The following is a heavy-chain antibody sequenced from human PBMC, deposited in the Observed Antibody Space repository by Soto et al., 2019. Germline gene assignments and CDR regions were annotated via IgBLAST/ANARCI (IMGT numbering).Heavy chain of an antibody. CDR3: AKESQPLAFDY. CDR1: GFTFSTYG. D-gene: IGHD6-13*01. Sequence: QVHLVESGGGVVQPGKSLRLSCAASGFTFSTYGMHWVRQAPGKGLEWVAVISYDGSIKYYADSVKGRFTISRDNSKNTLYLQMNSLRAKDTAVYYCAKESQPLAFDYWGQGTLVTVSS. J-gene: IGHJ4*02. CDR2: ISYDGSIK. V-gene: IGHV3-30*18.